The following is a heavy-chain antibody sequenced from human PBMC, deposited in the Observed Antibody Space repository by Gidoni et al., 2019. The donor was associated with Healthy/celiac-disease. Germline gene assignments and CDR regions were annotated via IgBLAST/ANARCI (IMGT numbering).Heavy chain of an antibody. CDR2: IYYSGST. CDR3: ARAHLRGVIINWFDP. Sequence: QVQLQESGPGLVQPSETLSLTCTVSGGSISSYYWSWIRQPPGKGLEWIGYIYYSGSTNYNPSLKSRVTISVDTSKNQFSLKLSSVTAADTAVYYCARAHLRGVIINWFDPWGQGTLVTVSS. J-gene: IGHJ5*02. V-gene: IGHV4-59*01. CDR1: GGSISSYY. D-gene: IGHD3-10*01.